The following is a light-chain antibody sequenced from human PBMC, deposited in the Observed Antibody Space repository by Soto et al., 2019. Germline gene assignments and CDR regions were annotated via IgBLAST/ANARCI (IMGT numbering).Light chain of an antibody. CDR3: QVWANDGDLYVV. Sequence: SYELAQPPSVSVAPGKTATISCGGKYIGTKSVHWYQQKPGQAPILVITYDKDRPSGIPERFSGSNSGNTATLTISRVESGDEADYYYQVWANDGDLYVVFGGGTKLTVL. V-gene: IGLV3-21*04. CDR1: YIGTKS. J-gene: IGLJ2*01. CDR2: YDK.